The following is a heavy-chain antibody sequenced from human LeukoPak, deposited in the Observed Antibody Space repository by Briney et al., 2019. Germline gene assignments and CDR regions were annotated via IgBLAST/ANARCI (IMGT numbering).Heavy chain of an antibody. CDR2: ISGSGGST. CDR3: AKDWDDIVVVPAAPIDF. CDR1: GFTVSSNY. J-gene: IGHJ4*02. D-gene: IGHD2-2*01. V-gene: IGHV3-23*01. Sequence: PGGSLRLSCAASGFTVSSNYMSWVRQAPGKGLEWVAAISGSGGSTYYADSVKGRLIISRDNSKNTFYLQMNSLRAEDTALYYCAKDWDDIVVVPAAPIDFWGQGTLVTVSS.